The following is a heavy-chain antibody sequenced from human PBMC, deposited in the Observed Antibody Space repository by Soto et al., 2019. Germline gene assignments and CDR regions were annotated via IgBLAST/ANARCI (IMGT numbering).Heavy chain of an antibody. V-gene: IGHV3-7*01. CDR1: GFTFSSYW. CDR2: IKEDGSEK. Sequence: GGSLRLSCAASGFTFSSYWMSWVRQATGKGLEWVAGIKEDGSEKYYVDIVKGRFTISRDNVENSLYLQMNSLRGEDSAVYFCARDRGYSSYDYWGLGTLVTVSS. D-gene: IGHD5-18*01. CDR3: ARDRGYSSYDY. J-gene: IGHJ4*02.